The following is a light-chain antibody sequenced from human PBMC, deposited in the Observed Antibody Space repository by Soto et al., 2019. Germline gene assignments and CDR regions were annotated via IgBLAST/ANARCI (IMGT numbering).Light chain of an antibody. CDR1: SSDVGGYNF. CDR3: SSYAGGIKWV. Sequence: QSVLTHPPSASGSPGQSVTISCTGTSSDVGGYNFVSWYQQHPGKAPKFMIYEVSKRPSGVPDRFSGSKSGNTASLTVSGLQAEDEADYYCSSYAGGIKWVFGGGTKVTVL. V-gene: IGLV2-8*01. CDR2: EVS. J-gene: IGLJ3*02.